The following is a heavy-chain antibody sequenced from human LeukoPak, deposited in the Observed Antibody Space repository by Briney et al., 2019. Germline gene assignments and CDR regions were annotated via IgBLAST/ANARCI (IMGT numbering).Heavy chain of an antibody. CDR2: ISSNGGST. CDR3: ARGVAAAGIAPGWFDP. CDR1: GFTFSSYA. V-gene: IGHV3-64*01. Sequence: GGPLRLSCAASGFTFSSYAMHWVRQAPGKGLEYVSAISSNGGSTYYANSVKGRFTISRDNSKNTLYLQMGSLRAEDMAVYYCARGVAAAGIAPGWFDPWGQGTLVTVSS. J-gene: IGHJ5*02. D-gene: IGHD6-13*01.